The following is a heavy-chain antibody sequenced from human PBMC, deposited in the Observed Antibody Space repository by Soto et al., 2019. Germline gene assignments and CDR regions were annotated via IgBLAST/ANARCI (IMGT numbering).Heavy chain of an antibody. Sequence: PSETLSLTCTVSGGSPNSSSYYWSWIRQPPGKGLEWIGYIHYFGSTKYNPSLESRVVISVDTSKNQFSLKVPSVTAADTAKYFCARGGSYVGFDSWGQGARVTVSS. CDR3: ARGGSYVGFDS. J-gene: IGHJ4*02. CDR2: IHYFGST. V-gene: IGHV4-61*01. D-gene: IGHD1-26*01. CDR1: GGSPNSSSYY.